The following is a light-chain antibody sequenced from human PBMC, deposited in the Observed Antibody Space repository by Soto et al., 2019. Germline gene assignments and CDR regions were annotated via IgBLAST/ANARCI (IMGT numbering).Light chain of an antibody. CDR2: SNN. CDR1: SSNMGSIT. V-gene: IGLV1-44*01. CDR3: AAWDDSLNGVV. J-gene: IGLJ2*01. Sequence: QSVLTQPPSASGTPGQRVTISCSGSSSNMGSITVTWYQQLPGTAPKLLTYSNNQRPSGVPDRFSGSKSGTSASLAISGLQSEDEADYYCAAWDDSLNGVVFGGGTKLTVL.